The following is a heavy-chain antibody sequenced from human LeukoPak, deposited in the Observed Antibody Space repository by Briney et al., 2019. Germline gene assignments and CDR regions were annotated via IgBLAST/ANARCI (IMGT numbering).Heavy chain of an antibody. CDR3: ARGSTHYDVLTGYHYYFDY. J-gene: IGHJ4*02. D-gene: IGHD3-9*01. V-gene: IGHV3-30*02. CDR2: IRYDGSNK. Sequence: AGGSLRLSCAASGFTFSNYGMHWVRQAPGKGLEWVAFIRYDGSNKYYADSVKGRFTISRDNAKNSLYLQMNSLRAEDTALYYCARGSTHYDVLTGYHYYFDYWGQGTLVTVSS. CDR1: GFTFSNYG.